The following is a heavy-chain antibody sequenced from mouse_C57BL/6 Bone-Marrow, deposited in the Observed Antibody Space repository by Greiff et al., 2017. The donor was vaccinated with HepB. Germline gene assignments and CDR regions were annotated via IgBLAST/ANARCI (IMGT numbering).Heavy chain of an antibody. CDR3: ARLYYYGSSYDYYAMDY. Sequence: EVQGVESGGGLVQPGGSLKLSCAASGFTFSDYGMAWVRQAPRKGPEWVAFISNLAYSIYYADTVTGRFTISRENAKNTLYLEMSSLRSEDTAMYYCARLYYYGSSYDYYAMDYWGQGTSVTVSS. D-gene: IGHD1-1*01. CDR2: ISNLAYSI. J-gene: IGHJ4*01. V-gene: IGHV5-15*01. CDR1: GFTFSDYG.